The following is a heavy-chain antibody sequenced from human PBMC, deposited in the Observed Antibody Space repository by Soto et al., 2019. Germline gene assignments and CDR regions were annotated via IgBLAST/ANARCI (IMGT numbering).Heavy chain of an antibody. CDR3: ARGCRYYDFWGGYYYYYYYGMDV. D-gene: IGHD3-3*01. J-gene: IGHJ6*02. V-gene: IGHV4-34*01. Sequence: SETLSLTCAVYGGSFSGYYWSWIRQPPGKGLEWIGEINHSGSTNYNPSLKSRVTISVDTSKNQFSLKLSSVTAADTAVYYCARGCRYYDFWGGYYYYYYYGMDVWGQGTTVTVSS. CDR2: INHSGST. CDR1: GGSFSGYY.